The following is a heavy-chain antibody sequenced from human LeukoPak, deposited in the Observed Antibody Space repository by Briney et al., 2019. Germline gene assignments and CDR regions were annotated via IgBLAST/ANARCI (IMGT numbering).Heavy chain of an antibody. CDR1: GFSFRDFW. CDR3: ARGGSHPFDY. D-gene: IGHD3-10*01. CDR2: IKVDGSDK. V-gene: IGHV3-7*01. J-gene: IGHJ4*02. Sequence: GGSLRLSCAASGFSFRDFWMTWVRKTPGKGPEWVANIKVDGSDKNYVDSVMGRFTISRDNAKNSLYLQMNSLRVEDTAVYYCARGGSHPFDYWGQGVLVTVSS.